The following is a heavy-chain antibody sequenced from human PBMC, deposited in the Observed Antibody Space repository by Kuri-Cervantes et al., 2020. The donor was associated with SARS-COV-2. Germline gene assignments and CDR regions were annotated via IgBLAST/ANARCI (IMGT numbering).Heavy chain of an antibody. CDR3: AIKADFWSGYYTGYYYGMDV. CDR2: ISYDGSNK. D-gene: IGHD3-3*01. Sequence: GESLKISCAASGFTFSSYAMHWVRQAPGKGLEWVAVISYDGSNKYYADSVKGRFTISRDNSKNTLYLQMNSLRAEYTAVYYCAIKADFWSGYYTGYYYGMDVWGQGTTVTVSS. J-gene: IGHJ6*02. CDR1: GFTFSSYA. V-gene: IGHV3-30*04.